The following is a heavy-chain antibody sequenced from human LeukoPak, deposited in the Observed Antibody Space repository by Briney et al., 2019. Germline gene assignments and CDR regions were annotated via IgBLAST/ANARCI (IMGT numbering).Heavy chain of an antibody. D-gene: IGHD3-22*01. CDR1: GGSISSYY. CDR3: ARSYDSSGYYHYYGMDV. J-gene: IGHJ6*02. Sequence: PSETLSLTCTVSGGSISSYYWSWIRQPPGKGLEWIGYIYYSGSTNYNPSLKSRVTISVDTSKNQFSLKLSSVTAADTAVYYCARSYDSSGYYHYYGMDVWGQGTTVTVSS. V-gene: IGHV4-59*01. CDR2: IYYSGST.